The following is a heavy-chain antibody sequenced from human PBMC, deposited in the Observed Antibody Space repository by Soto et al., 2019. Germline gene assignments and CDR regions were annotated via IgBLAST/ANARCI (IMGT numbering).Heavy chain of an antibody. CDR3: ANLWGDGYNLGQDYNGMDV. V-gene: IGHV3-33*06. D-gene: IGHD5-12*01. J-gene: IGHJ6*02. Sequence: QVQMVESGGGVVQPGRSLRLSCAASGFSFENYGMHWVRQAPGRGLEWVAIIWYDGSLQYYAAAMKGRFTISRDNSKNTLYLEMNNLRAEDTAVYYCANLWGDGYNLGQDYNGMDVWGQGTTVIVSS. CDR2: IWYDGSLQ. CDR1: GFSFENYG.